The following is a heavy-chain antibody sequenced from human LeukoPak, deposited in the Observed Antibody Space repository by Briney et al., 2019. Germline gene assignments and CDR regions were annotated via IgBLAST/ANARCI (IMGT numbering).Heavy chain of an antibody. Sequence: GESLKISCKGSGYSFTSYWLGWVRQMPGKGLEWMGIIYPGDSDTRYSPSFQGQVTISADKSISTAYLQWSSLKASDTAMYYCARAPRDYYDSSGSYAFDIWGQGTMVTVSS. CDR3: ARAPRDYYDSSGSYAFDI. V-gene: IGHV5-51*01. J-gene: IGHJ3*02. CDR1: GYSFTSYW. CDR2: IYPGDSDT. D-gene: IGHD3-22*01.